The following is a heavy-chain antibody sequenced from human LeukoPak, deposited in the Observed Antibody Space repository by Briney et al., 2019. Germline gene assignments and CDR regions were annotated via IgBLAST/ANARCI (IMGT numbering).Heavy chain of an antibody. CDR3: ARAVAGSNWFDP. CDR2: IYTSGST. V-gene: IGHV4-4*07. J-gene: IGHJ5*02. Sequence: PSETLSLTCTVSGGSISSYYWSWIRQPAGKGLEWIGRIYTSGSTNYNPSLKGRVTISLDKSKDQVSLKLSSVTAADTAMYYCARAVAGSNWFDPWGQGTLVTVSS. D-gene: IGHD6-19*01. CDR1: GGSISSYY.